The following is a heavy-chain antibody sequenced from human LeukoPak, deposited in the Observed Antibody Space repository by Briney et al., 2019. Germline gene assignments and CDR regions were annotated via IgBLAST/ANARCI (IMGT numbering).Heavy chain of an antibody. CDR2: VYYSGTT. D-gene: IGHD6-19*01. CDR3: ATASGWSYYFDS. Sequence: SETLSLTCTVSGDSISSNNYYWGWIRQPPGKGLEWIGNVYYSGTTYYNPSLKSRVTIPDDTSKNQFSLTLTSVTAADTAVYYCATASGWSYYFDSWGQGTLVTVSS. CDR1: GDSISSNNYY. V-gene: IGHV4-39*01. J-gene: IGHJ4*02.